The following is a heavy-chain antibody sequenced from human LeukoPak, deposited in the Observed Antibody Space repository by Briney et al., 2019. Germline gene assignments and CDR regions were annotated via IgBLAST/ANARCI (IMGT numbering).Heavy chain of an antibody. Sequence: GGSLRLSCAASGFTFSDYYMSWIRQAPGKGLEWVANIKQDGSDKYCVDSVKGRFTISRDNAKNSLYLQMNGLRTEDTAIYYCAREVGSGYIDYWGQGTLVTVSS. CDR1: GFTFSDYY. V-gene: IGHV3-7*03. CDR2: IKQDGSDK. D-gene: IGHD6-19*01. CDR3: AREVGSGYIDY. J-gene: IGHJ4*02.